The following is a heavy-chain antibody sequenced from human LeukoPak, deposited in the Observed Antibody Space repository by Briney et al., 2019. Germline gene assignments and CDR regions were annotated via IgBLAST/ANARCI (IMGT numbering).Heavy chain of an antibody. V-gene: IGHV4-34*01. CDR2: INHTGST. CDR3: AMSITMIIVIIKRPPTIDY. CDR1: GGSLSGYY. Sequence: PSETLSLTCAVHGGSLSGYYWSWIRQSPGKGLEWIGEINHTGSTNYNPSLKSRVTISVDTSKNQFSLKLSSVTAADTAVYYCAMSITMIIVIIKRPPTIDYWGQGTLVTVSS. D-gene: IGHD3-22*01. J-gene: IGHJ4*02.